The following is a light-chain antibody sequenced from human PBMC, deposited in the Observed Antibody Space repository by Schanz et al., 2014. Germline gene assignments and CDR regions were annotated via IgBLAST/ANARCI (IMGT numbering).Light chain of an antibody. J-gene: IGKJ1*01. V-gene: IGKV3-20*01. CDR3: QQYGTSPWT. CDR2: GAS. Sequence: EIVMTQSPGTLSLSPGERATLSCRASQNVSATSFAWYQQRPGQPPRLLIYGASKRAIGVPDRFTGSGSGTDFALTITRLEPADFAVYHCQQYGTSPWTFGQGTKVEIK. CDR1: QNVSATS.